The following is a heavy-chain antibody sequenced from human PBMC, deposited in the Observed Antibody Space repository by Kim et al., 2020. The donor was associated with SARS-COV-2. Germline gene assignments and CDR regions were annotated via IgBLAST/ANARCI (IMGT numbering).Heavy chain of an antibody. CDR1: GFTFTTYG. Sequence: GGSLRLSCPTSGFTFTTYGMHWVRQAPGEGLEWVAVISYDGIKKDYKESVKGRFTISRDNSKSTLFLEMDRLRPEDTAVYYCARGRFCNGGTCYPLLGYWGQGSLVTVSS. CDR2: ISYDGIKK. D-gene: IGHD2-15*01. V-gene: IGHV3-30*03. CDR3: ARGRFCNGGTCYPLLGY. J-gene: IGHJ4*02.